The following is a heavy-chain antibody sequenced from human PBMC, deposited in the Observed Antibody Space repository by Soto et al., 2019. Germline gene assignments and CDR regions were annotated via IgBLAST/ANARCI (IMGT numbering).Heavy chain of an antibody. CDR3: SREIGARAHLPFFDL. V-gene: IGHV4-61*01. CDR2: FSHTSTA. CDR1: GDSVTNRIYY. Sequence: KPSETLSLTCNVSGDSVTNRIYYWSWIRQSPGKLLPCFRFFSHTSTAYYNPSLKIRLTMSVDTAKNQFSLHLTSVTAADTAIYYCSREIGARAHLPFFDLWGQGTLVTVSS. J-gene: IGHJ4*02. D-gene: IGHD1-26*01.